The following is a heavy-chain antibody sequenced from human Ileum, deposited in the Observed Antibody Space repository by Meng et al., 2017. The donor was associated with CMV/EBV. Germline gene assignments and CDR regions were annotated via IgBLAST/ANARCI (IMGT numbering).Heavy chain of an antibody. CDR1: GYKFADYY. CDR3: ARGTQGAYLDI. Sequence: SCKAAGYKFADYYLQWVRQAPGQGLEWMGIINPSRGITNFAQKFRDRLTMTRDTSTTTVYMELSRLTSDDTAVYYCARGTQGAYLDIWGQGTLVTVSS. V-gene: IGHV1-46*01. J-gene: IGHJ4*02. CDR2: INPSRGIT. D-gene: IGHD3-16*01.